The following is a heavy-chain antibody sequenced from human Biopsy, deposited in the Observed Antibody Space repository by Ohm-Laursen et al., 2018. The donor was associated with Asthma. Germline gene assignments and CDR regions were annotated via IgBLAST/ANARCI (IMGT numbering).Heavy chain of an antibody. D-gene: IGHD3-9*01. CDR2: INAGDGNT. CDR3: SRTYFDFLTGQVHDAFAM. J-gene: IGHJ3*02. V-gene: IGHV1-3*01. Sequence: ASVKVSCKASGYTFIHFAIHWVRQAPRQRLEWMGWINAGDGNTKYSQKFQGRLTISRDTSASTAYMDLSSLRSEDTAVYYCSRTYFDFLTGQVHDAFAMWGQGTMVTVSS. CDR1: GYTFIHFA.